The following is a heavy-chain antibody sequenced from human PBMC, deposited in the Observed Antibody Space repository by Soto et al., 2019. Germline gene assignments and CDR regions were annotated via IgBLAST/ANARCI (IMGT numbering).Heavy chain of an antibody. V-gene: IGHV4-30-4*01. CDR3: ARDAREYSSSSSDY. J-gene: IGHJ4*02. Sequence: SETLSLTCTVSGGSISSGDYYWSWIRQPPGKGLEWIGYIYYSGSTYYNPSLKSRVTISVDTSKNQFSLKLSSVTAADTAVYYCARDAREYSSSSSDYWGQGTLVTVSS. CDR2: IYYSGST. D-gene: IGHD6-6*01. CDR1: GGSISSGDYY.